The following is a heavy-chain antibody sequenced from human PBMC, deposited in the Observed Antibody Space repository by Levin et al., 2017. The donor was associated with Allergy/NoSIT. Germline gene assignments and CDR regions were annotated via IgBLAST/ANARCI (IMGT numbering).Heavy chain of an antibody. CDR1: GFTFSTYG. Sequence: GESLKISCAASGFTFSTYGMHWVRQTPGKGLEWVAVIWYDGINKYYADSVKGRFTISRDNSKNALYLEMNSLRDEDTAVYYCARGTNWGFDYRGQGTLVTVSS. V-gene: IGHV3-33*01. CDR2: IWYDGINK. D-gene: IGHD7-27*01. CDR3: ARGTNWGFDY. J-gene: IGHJ4*02.